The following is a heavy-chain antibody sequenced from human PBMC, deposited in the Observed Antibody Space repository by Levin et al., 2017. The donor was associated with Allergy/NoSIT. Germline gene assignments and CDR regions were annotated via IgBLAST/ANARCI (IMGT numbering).Heavy chain of an antibody. CDR3: ARLTGYYDY. V-gene: IGHV3-66*02. CDR1: GFTVSSNY. D-gene: IGHD1-20*01. CDR2: IYSGGST. Sequence: GESLKISCAASGFTVSSNYMSWVRQAPGKGLEWVSVIYSGGSTYYADSVKGRFTISRDNSKNTLYLQMNSLRAEDTAVYYCARLTGYYDYWGQGTLVTVSS. J-gene: IGHJ4*02.